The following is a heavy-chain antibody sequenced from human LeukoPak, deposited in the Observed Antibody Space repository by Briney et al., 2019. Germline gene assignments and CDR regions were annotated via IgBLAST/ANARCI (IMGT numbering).Heavy chain of an antibody. CDR2: IYYSGNT. CDR1: GGSISSGDYY. Sequence: SQTLSLTRTVSGGSISSGDYYWRWIRQPPGKGLEWIGYIYYSGNTYYNPSLKSRVTISVDTSKNQFSLKLSSVTAADTAVYYCARNHHDSSGYSDSYYFDYWGQGTLVTVSS. J-gene: IGHJ4*02. CDR3: ARNHHDSSGYSDSYYFDY. D-gene: IGHD3-22*01. V-gene: IGHV4-30-4*01.